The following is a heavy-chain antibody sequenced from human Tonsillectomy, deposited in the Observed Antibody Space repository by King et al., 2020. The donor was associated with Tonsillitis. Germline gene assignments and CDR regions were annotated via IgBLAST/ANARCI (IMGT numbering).Heavy chain of an antibody. Sequence: QLVQSGGGVVQPGRSLRLSCEASGFTFSSYGMHWVRQAPGKGLEWVAVISNDGNKIYFGDSVKGRFTISRDNSRNTLYLQVNSLRVDDTAVYYCAKDHGSGTYYYYYMDVWGKGTTVTVSS. V-gene: IGHV3-30*18. CDR1: GFTFSSYG. CDR3: AKDHGSGTYYYYYMDV. CDR2: ISNDGNKI. D-gene: IGHD1-26*01. J-gene: IGHJ6*03.